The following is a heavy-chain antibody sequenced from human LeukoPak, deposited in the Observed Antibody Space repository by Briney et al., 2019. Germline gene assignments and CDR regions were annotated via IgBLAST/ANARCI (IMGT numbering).Heavy chain of an antibody. V-gene: IGHV3-48*03. Sequence: PGGSLRLSCAASGFTFSSYEMNWVRQAPGKGLEWVSYISSSGSNIYYADSVKGRFTISRDNAKNSLYLQMNSLRAEDTAVYYCARDLSIAARGGIWGQGTMVTVSS. J-gene: IGHJ3*02. CDR1: GFTFSSYE. CDR2: ISSSGSNI. D-gene: IGHD6-6*01. CDR3: ARDLSIAARGGI.